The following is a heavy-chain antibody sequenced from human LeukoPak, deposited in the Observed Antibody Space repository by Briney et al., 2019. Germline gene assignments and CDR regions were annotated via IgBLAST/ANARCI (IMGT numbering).Heavy chain of an antibody. D-gene: IGHD3-16*01. CDR1: GFTFSSYW. CDR3: ASDRFYFGV. CDR2: IKLDGTEK. V-gene: IGHV3-7*05. Sequence: AGGSLRLSCAASGFTFSSYWMHWVRQAPGKGLEWVANIKLDGTEKYCVDSVKGRFTISRDNAKNSLYLQMNSLRAEDTAVYYCASDRFYFGVWGQGTLVTVSS. J-gene: IGHJ4*02.